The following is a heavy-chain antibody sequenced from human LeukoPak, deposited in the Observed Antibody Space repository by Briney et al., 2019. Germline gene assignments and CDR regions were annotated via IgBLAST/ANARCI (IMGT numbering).Heavy chain of an antibody. CDR1: GGTFSSYA. CDR2: IIPIFGTA. V-gene: IGHV1-69*06. J-gene: IGHJ4*02. D-gene: IGHD2-2*01. CDR3: ARDRGSQIISSTSWSLGY. Sequence: SVKVSCKASGGTFSSYAISWVRQAPGQGLEWMGGIIPIFGTANYAQKFKGRVTITADKSTSTAYMELSSLRSEETAVYYCARDRGSQIISSTSWSLGYWGQGTLVTVSS.